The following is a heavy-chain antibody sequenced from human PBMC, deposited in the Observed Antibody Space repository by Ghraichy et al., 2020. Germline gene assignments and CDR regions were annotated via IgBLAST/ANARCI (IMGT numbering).Heavy chain of an antibody. CDR1: GFTFSSYS. CDR3: ARDRYCSSTSCSYGMDV. J-gene: IGHJ6*02. Sequence: SLNLSCAASGFTFSSYSMNWVRQAPGKGLEWVSYISSSSSTIYYADSVKGRFTISRDNAKNSLYLQMNSLRDEDTAVYYCARDRYCSSTSCSYGMDVWGQGTTVTVSS. V-gene: IGHV3-48*02. CDR2: ISSSSSTI. D-gene: IGHD2-2*01.